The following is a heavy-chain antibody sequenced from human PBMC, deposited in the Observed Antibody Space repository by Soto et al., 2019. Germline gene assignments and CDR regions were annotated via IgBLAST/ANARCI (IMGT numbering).Heavy chain of an antibody. CDR1: GGTFSSYA. CDR3: ARGLYCSGGSCYYGMDV. Sequence: SVKVSCKASGGTFSSYAISWVRQAPGQGLEWMGGIIPIFGTANYAQKFQGRVTITADESTSTAYTELSSLRSEDTAVYYCARGLYCSGGSCYYGMDVWGQGTTVTVSS. V-gene: IGHV1-69*13. J-gene: IGHJ6*02. D-gene: IGHD2-15*01. CDR2: IIPIFGTA.